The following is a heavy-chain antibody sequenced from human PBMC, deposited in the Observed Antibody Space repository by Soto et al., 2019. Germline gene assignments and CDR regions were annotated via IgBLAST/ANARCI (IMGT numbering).Heavy chain of an antibody. CDR3: TRVLYASAWYGIDY. CDR1: GYNLYSYW. V-gene: IGHV5-51*01. D-gene: IGHD6-19*01. J-gene: IGHJ4*02. Sequence: GESLKISCKSSGYNLYSYWIGWVRQMPGKGLEWMGIIYPGDSDTRYSPSFQGHVTISADKSLSTAYLQWSSVKASDTAIYYCTRVLYASAWYGIDYWGQGAVVSVS. CDR2: IYPGDSDT.